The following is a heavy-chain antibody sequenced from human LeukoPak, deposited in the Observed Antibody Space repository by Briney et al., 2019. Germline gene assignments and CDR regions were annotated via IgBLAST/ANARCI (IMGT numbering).Heavy chain of an antibody. CDR3: ARGKGSGWTFDY. D-gene: IGHD6-19*01. V-gene: IGHV4-34*01. J-gene: IGHJ4*02. CDR1: GGSFSGYY. Sequence: SETLSLTCAVYGGSFSGYYWTWIRQPPGKGLEWIGEINNSGSTNYNPSLKSRVTISVDTSKNQFSLKLSSVTAADTAVYYCARGKGSGWTFDYWGQGTLVTVSS. CDR2: INNSGST.